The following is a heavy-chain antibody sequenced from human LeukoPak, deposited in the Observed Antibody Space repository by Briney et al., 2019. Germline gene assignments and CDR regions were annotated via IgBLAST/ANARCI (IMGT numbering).Heavy chain of an antibody. CDR2: INPNSGGT. Sequence: ASVKVSCKASGYTFTGYYMHWVRQAPGQGLEWMGWINPNSGGTNYAQKFQGRVTMTRDTSISTAYMELSRLRSDDTAVYYCARGLVGATTPWFDPWGQGTLVTVSS. J-gene: IGHJ5*02. CDR3: ARGLVGATTPWFDP. CDR1: GYTFTGYY. D-gene: IGHD1-26*01. V-gene: IGHV1-2*02.